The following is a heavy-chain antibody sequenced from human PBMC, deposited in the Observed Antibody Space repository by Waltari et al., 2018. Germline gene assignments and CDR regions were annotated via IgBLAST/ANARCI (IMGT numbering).Heavy chain of an antibody. Sequence: QVQLVQSGAEVKKPGSSVKVSCKASGGTFSSYAISWVRQAPGQGLEWMGGISPIFGTANYAQKLQGRVTITADESTSTAYMELSSLRSEDTAVYYCARVGYYYYMDVWGKGTTVTVSS. CDR2: ISPIFGTA. J-gene: IGHJ6*03. CDR1: GGTFSSYA. V-gene: IGHV1-69*13. CDR3: ARVGYYYYMDV.